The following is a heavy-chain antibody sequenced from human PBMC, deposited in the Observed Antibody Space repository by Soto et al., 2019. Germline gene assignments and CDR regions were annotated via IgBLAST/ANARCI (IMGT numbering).Heavy chain of an antibody. J-gene: IGHJ5*02. Sequence: QVQLVQSGAEVKKPGASVKVSCKASGYTFSSYDINWVRQATGQGLEWMGWMNANSGNTGYAEKFQDRVTMTRNTSISTAYMQLSSLRSEDTAVYFCVRGGLRYFDWVLKGFDPWVQGTQVTVSS. CDR3: VRGGLRYFDWVLKGFDP. CDR2: MNANSGNT. V-gene: IGHV1-8*01. D-gene: IGHD3-9*01. CDR1: GYTFSSYD.